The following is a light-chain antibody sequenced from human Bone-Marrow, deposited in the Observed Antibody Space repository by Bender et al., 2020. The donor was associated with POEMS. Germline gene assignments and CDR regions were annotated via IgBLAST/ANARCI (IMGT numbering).Light chain of an antibody. CDR1: SSDLGTYNL. Sequence: QSALTQPASVSGSPGQSITISCSGTSSDLGTYNLVSWYQQHPGKAPKLVIYEATQRPSGIPERFSGSNSGDTATLTITGAQTMDEADYFCQAWDGNSYVFGAGTKVSVL. J-gene: IGLJ1*01. CDR2: EAT. CDR3: QAWDGNSYV. V-gene: IGLV2-14*02.